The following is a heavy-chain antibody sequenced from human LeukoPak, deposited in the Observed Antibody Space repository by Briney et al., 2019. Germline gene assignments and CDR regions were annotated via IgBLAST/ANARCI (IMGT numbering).Heavy chain of an antibody. V-gene: IGHV3-48*03. CDR3: ARSSGSSGWYRRFDY. D-gene: IGHD6-19*01. CDR1: GSTFSSYA. J-gene: IGHJ4*02. Sequence: QPGGSLRLSCEASGSTFSSYAMNWVRQAPGKGLEWVSYISSSGSTIYYADSVKGRFTISRDNAKNSLYLQMNSLRAEDTAVHYGARSSGSSGWYRRFDYWGQGTLVTVSS. CDR2: ISSSGSTI.